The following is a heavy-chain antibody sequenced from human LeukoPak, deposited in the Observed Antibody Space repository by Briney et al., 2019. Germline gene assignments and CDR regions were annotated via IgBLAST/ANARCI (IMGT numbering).Heavy chain of an antibody. CDR2: ISWNSGDI. D-gene: IGHD3-10*01. CDR1: GFTFYDYA. CDR3: AKDIGLGGDMVPYYYYYGMDV. V-gene: IGHV3-9*01. J-gene: IGHJ6*02. Sequence: PGGSLRLSCAASGFTFYDYAMHWVRHAPGKGLEWVSSISWNSGDIDYADSVKGRFTISRDNAKNSLYLQMNGLRAEGTALYYCAKDIGLGGDMVPYYYYYGMDVWGQGTTVTVSS.